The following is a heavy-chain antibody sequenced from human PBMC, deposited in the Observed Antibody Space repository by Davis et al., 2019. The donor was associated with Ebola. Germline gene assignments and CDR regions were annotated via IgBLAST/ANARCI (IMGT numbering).Heavy chain of an antibody. V-gene: IGHV1-58*01. CDR2: VVVGSGNT. D-gene: IGHD2-2*01. Sequence: SVKVSCKASGFTFTRSAVQWVRQARGQRLEWIGWVVVGSGNTNYTHQFQDRVTISRDMSTSTAYMELSSLRSEDTAVYFCAAASLYYYYYVDVWGKGTTVTVSS. CDR3: AAASLYYYYYVDV. J-gene: IGHJ6*03. CDR1: GFTFTRSA.